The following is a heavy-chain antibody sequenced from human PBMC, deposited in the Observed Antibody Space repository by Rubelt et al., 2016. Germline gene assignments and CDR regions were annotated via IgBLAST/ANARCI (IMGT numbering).Heavy chain of an antibody. Sequence: QVQLQESGPGLVKPSETLSLTCTVSGGSISSYSWSWIRQPPGKGLEWIGSINYSGSTYYNPSLKSRVTISVDTSKKQFYLKLSSGTAADTAVYFCAREVASVGTRLFDSWGQGTLVTVSS. CDR3: AREVASVGTRLFDS. CDR2: INYSGST. J-gene: IGHJ4*02. V-gene: IGHV4-59*12. CDR1: GGSISSYS. D-gene: IGHD2-21*02.